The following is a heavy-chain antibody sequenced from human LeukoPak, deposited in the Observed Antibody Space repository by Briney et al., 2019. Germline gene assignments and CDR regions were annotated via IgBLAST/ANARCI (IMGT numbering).Heavy chain of an antibody. CDR1: GGSISSYY. V-gene: IGHV4-59*01. J-gene: IGHJ3*02. CDR2: IYYSGST. D-gene: IGHD1-26*01. CDR3: ARLRVGLLGASDI. Sequence: SETLSLTCTVSGGSISSYYWSWIRQPPGKGLEWIGYIYYSGSTNYNPSLKSRVTISVDTSKNQFSLKLSSVTAADTAVYYCARLRVGLLGASDIWGQGTMVTVSS.